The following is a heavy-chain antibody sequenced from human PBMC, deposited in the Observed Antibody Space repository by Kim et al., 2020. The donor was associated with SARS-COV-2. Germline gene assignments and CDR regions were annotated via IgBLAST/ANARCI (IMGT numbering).Heavy chain of an antibody. J-gene: IGHJ6*02. CDR3: AIDHYYYGMDV. CDR2: IYYSGST. Sequence: SETLSLTCTVSGGSISSYYWSWIRQPPGKGLEWIGYIYYSGSTNYNPSLKSRVTISVDTSKNQFSLKLSSVTAADTAVYYCAIDHYYYGMDVWGQGTTVTVSS. V-gene: IGHV4-59*13. CDR1: GGSISSYY.